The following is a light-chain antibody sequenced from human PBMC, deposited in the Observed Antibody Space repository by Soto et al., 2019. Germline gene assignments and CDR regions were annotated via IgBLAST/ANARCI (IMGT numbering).Light chain of an antibody. CDR1: SSDVGANIF. Sequence: QSALTQPASVSGSPGQSITISCTGTSSDVGANIFVSWYQQHPGKVPKLMIYTVSSRPSGVSQRFSGSKSGNTASLTISGLQAEDEADYYCSSFTTDSTYVFGTGPKV. V-gene: IGLV2-14*01. CDR3: SSFTTDSTYV. J-gene: IGLJ1*01. CDR2: TVS.